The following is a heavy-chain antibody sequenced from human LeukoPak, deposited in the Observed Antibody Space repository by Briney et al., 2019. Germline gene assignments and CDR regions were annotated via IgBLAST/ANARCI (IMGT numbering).Heavy chain of an antibody. CDR1: GVSISSYY. Sequence: MPSESLSLTCTVSGVSISSYYWSWIRQPPGKGLEWIGYIYYSGSTNYNPSLKSRVTISVDASKNQFSLKLSSVTAADTAVYYCARDGPYILTGYEDWGQGTLVTVSS. CDR3: ARDGPYILTGYED. CDR2: IYYSGST. V-gene: IGHV4-59*01. D-gene: IGHD3-9*01. J-gene: IGHJ4*02.